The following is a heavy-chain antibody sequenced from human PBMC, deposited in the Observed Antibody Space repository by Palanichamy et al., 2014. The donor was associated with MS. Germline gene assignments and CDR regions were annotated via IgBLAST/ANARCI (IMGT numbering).Heavy chain of an antibody. Sequence: QVQLVEVWGEAWSEPGGSLRLSCAASGFAFSTSGMHWVRQAPGKGLEWVSFIRFDGNVKYYADSVKGRFTISRDNSKNTLYLQMNSLGAEDSAVYYCAKDYSSGYYLNYWGQGTLATVSS. CDR3: AKDYSSGYYLNY. D-gene: IGHD3-22*01. J-gene: IGHJ4*02. V-gene: IGHV3-30*02. CDR1: GFAFSTSG. CDR2: IRFDGNVK.